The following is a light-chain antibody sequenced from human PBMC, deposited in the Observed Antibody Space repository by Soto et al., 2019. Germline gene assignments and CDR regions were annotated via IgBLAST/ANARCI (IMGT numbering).Light chain of an antibody. CDR3: QKYDTGLRT. CDR1: QGISNY. J-gene: IGKJ1*01. V-gene: IGKV1-27*01. CDR2: AAS. Sequence: EIQMTQSPSSLSASVGDRATITCRASQGISNYLAWYQQKPGKVPKLLIYAASTLQSGVPSRFSGSRSGTEFTLTISSLQPEDVATYYCQKYDTGLRTFGRGTKVEIK.